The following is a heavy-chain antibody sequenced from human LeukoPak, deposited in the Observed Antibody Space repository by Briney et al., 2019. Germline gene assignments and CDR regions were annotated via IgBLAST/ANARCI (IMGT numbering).Heavy chain of an antibody. J-gene: IGHJ4*02. CDR1: GGSFSGYY. Sequence: PSETLSLTCAVYGGSFSGYYWSWIRQPPGKGLEWIGEINHSGSTNYNPSLKSRVTISVDTSKNQFSLKLSSVTAADTAVYYCARGIPAFCITMVRGGYFDYWGQGTLVTVSS. CDR2: INHSGST. D-gene: IGHD3-10*01. V-gene: IGHV4-34*01. CDR3: ARGIPAFCITMVRGGYFDY.